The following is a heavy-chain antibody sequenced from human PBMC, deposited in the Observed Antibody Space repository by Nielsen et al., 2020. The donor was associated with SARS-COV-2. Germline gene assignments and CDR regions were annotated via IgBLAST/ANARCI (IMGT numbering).Heavy chain of an antibody. CDR1: GFTFSSYW. J-gene: IGHJ4*02. Sequence: GGSLRLSCAASGFTFSSYWMNWVRQAPGKGLEWVAVISYDGSNKYYADSVKGRSSISRDKSKNTVYLEIYSLTAEDTAVYYCAKGPAVMMVVGTAFFDSWGQGTLVTVSS. V-gene: IGHV3-30*18. D-gene: IGHD3-22*01. CDR3: AKGPAVMMVVGTAFFDS. CDR2: ISYDGSNK.